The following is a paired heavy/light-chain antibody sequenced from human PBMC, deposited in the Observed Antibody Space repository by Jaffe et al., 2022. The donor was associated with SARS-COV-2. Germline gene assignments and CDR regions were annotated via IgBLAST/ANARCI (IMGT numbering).Light chain of an antibody. Sequence: QSALTQPASVSGSPGQSITISCIGTSSDIGAYNYVSWYRQHPGKAPKLMIYEVSNRPSGVPDRFSGSKSGNTASLTISGLQAEDEADYYCSSFTGGSTVFGGGTKLTVL. CDR1: SSDIGAYNY. J-gene: IGLJ2*01. CDR3: SSFTGGSTV. V-gene: IGLV2-14*01. CDR2: EVS.
Heavy chain of an antibody. V-gene: IGHV3-9*01. D-gene: IGHD1-1*01. J-gene: IGHJ3*02. CDR2: ISWNSGRL. Sequence: EVQLVESGGGWVQPGRSLRLSCAASGFTFDDYAMHWIRQAPGKGLEWVSGISWNSGRLDYADSMKGRFTISRDNAKNSLYLQMNSLRAEDTALYYCAKAIGYGYNSLQDAFDIWGQGTMVTVSS. CDR1: GFTFDDYA. CDR3: AKAIGYGYNSLQDAFDI.